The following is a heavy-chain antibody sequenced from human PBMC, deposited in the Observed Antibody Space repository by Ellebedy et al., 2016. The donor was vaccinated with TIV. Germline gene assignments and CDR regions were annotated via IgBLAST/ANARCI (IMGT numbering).Heavy chain of an antibody. CDR2: IYHTGGT. J-gene: IGHJ4*02. D-gene: IGHD1-26*01. V-gene: IGHV4-4*02. Sequence: MPGGSLRLSCAASGFDVSNNGMSWVRQPPGKGLEWIGEIYHTGGTNYNPSLKSRVTISVDKSKNQYSLKLNSVTAADSAVYYCARDEGAMGVFDYWGQGTLVTVSS. CDR3: ARDEGAMGVFDY. CDR1: GFDVSNNGM.